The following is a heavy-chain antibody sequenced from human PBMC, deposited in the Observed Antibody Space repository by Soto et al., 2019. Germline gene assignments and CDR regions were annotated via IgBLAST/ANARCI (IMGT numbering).Heavy chain of an antibody. CDR1: GFSLSTSGVG. Sequence: QITLKESGPTLVKPTQTLTLTCTFSGFSLSTSGVGVAWIRQPPGKALEWLALIYWDDDKRYSPSLKSRLTIXXDXSXXHVVLTMTYMDPVDTATYYCAHRRTYGSGSYSFGYWGQGPLVTVSS. D-gene: IGHD3-10*01. CDR3: AHRRTYGSGSYSFGY. V-gene: IGHV2-5*02. CDR2: IYWDDDK. J-gene: IGHJ4*02.